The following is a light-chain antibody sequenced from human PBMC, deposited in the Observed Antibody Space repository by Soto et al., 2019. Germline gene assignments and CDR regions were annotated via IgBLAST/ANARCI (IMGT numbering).Light chain of an antibody. CDR1: QSVSSN. CDR3: QKYNNWPPPYT. CDR2: GAS. Sequence: EIVMTQSPATLSVSPGERATLSCRASQSVSSNLAWYQQKPGQAPRLLIYGASTRATGIPARFSGSGSGTEFTLTISSLQCEDFAVYYCQKYNNWPPPYTFGQGTKLEIK. V-gene: IGKV3-15*01. J-gene: IGKJ2*01.